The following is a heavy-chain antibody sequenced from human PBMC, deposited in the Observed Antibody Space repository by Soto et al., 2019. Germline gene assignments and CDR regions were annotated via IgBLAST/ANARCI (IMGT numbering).Heavy chain of an antibody. D-gene: IGHD2-21*01. Sequence: QVQLQQWGTGLLKPSETLSLYCAVYGESLRGYYWSWIRQTPAMGLEWMGEINPRGTTNHDSPLKSRAIISLDTSKNRVSLRLKYVTAADTAVYYCARGYPRSILSTSLTTSSWVDSWGQGTLVTVSS. J-gene: IGHJ5*01. CDR3: ARGYPRSILSTSLTTSSWVDS. V-gene: IGHV4-34*04. CDR2: INPRGTT. CDR1: GESLRGYY.